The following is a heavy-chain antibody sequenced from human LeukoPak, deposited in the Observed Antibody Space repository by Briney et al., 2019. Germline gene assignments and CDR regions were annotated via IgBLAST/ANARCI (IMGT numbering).Heavy chain of an antibody. J-gene: IGHJ5*02. Sequence: SETLSLTCTVSGGSISGDYWSWGRQRPGKGLGRGGDIYYSGSTNYNPSLMSRGTISVETSKKQLSLRRSSVSTAGTAVYYCARLNRYLIAARRPSWFDPWGQGTLVTVSS. CDR1: GGSISGDY. D-gene: IGHD6-6*01. V-gene: IGHV4-59*01. CDR3: ARLNRYLIAARRPSWFDP. CDR2: IYYSGST.